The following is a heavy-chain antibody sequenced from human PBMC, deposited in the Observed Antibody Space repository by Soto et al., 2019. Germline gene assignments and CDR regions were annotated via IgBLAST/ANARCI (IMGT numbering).Heavy chain of an antibody. CDR1: GYTFTNYY. J-gene: IGHJ6*02. CDR3: AREDRDRETGLVPAAIDGMDV. CDR2: IIPSCGRP. D-gene: IGHD2-2*01. Sequence: GASVKVSCKASGYTFTNYYIHWVRQAPGQGLEWMGRIIPSCGRPTYAQKFQGRVTITADESTSTAYMELSSLRSDDTAVYYCAREDRDRETGLVPAAIDGMDVWGQGTTVTVSS. V-gene: IGHV1-46*01.